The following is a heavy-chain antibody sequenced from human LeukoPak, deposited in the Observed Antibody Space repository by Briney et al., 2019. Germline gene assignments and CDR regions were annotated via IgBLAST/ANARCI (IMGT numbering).Heavy chain of an antibody. CDR1: GFNFSYYG. D-gene: IGHD2-15*01. V-gene: IGHV3-30*03. J-gene: IGHJ4*02. CDR2: ISYDGSNK. CDR3: AGGSLGSGTSSDCCPLDY. Sequence: GGSLRLSCAASGFNFSYYGMYWVRQAPGKGLESVAVISYDGSNKYYADSVKGRFAVSRDNSKNTLCLQMNSLRADDTAVYYCAGGSLGSGTSSDCCPLDYWGQGTLVTVSS.